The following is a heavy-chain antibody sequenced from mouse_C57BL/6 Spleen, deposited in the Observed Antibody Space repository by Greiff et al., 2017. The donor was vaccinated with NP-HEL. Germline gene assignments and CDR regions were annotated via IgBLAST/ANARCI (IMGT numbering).Heavy chain of an antibody. Sequence: VQLQQSGPGMVKPSQSLSLTCTVTGYSITSGYDWHWIRHFPGNKLEWMGYISYSGSTNYNPSLKSRISITHDTSKNHFFLKLNSVTTEDTATYYCARGLLLRGNFDVWGTGTTVTVSS. CDR1: GYSITSGYD. D-gene: IGHD1-1*01. J-gene: IGHJ1*03. CDR2: ISYSGST. CDR3: ARGLLLRGNFDV. V-gene: IGHV3-1*01.